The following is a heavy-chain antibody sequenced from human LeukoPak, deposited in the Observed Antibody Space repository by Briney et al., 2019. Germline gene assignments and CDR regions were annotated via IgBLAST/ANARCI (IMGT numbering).Heavy chain of an antibody. J-gene: IGHJ4*02. CDR1: GFTFSSYG. D-gene: IGHD2-15*01. CDR3: AKRGYCSGGSCRIIDY. CDR2: ISYDGSNK. Sequence: GSLRLSCAASGFTFSSYGMHWVRQAPGKGLEGVAVISYDGSNKYYADSVKGRFTISRDNSKNTLYLQMNSLRAEDTAVYYCAKRGYCSGGSCRIIDYWGQGTLVTVSS. V-gene: IGHV3-30*18.